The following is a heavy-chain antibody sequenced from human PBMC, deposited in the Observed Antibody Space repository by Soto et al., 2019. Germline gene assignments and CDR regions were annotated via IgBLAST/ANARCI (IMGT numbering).Heavy chain of an antibody. D-gene: IGHD2-8*01. Sequence: QVQLVQSGAEVKKPESSVKVSCKAPGGTFSTYAISWVRQAPGQGLEWMVGIIPMFGTANYAQRFQDRVTITADEYTNTVYMELSSLRSEDTAVYFCARVLQLSLRRINNGYSGWGQGTLVTVSS. J-gene: IGHJ1*01. V-gene: IGHV1-69*12. CDR2: IIPMFGTA. CDR1: GGTFSTYA. CDR3: ARVLQLSLRRINNGYSG.